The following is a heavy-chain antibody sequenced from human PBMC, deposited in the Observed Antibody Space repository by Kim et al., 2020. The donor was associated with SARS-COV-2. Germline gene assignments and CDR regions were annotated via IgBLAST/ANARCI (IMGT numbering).Heavy chain of an antibody. V-gene: IGHV4-30-4*01. CDR3: ARGVFVYGDYYLDF. D-gene: IGHD4-17*01. Sequence: SETLSLTCTVSGGSISSGNYYWSWIRQPPGKGLEWIGYIYYGGSAYYSPSLKSRVTISIDTSKNQFSLNLSSVTAADTAVYYCARGVFVYGDYYLDFWGQGALVTVSS. CDR1: GGSISSGNYY. J-gene: IGHJ4*02. CDR2: IYYGGSA.